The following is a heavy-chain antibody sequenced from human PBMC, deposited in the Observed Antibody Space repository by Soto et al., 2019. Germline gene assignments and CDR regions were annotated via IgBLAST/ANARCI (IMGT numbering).Heavy chain of an antibody. J-gene: IGHJ4*02. V-gene: IGHV3-74*01. CDR2: TDTEWIGT. CDR1: GFAFSRLW. CDR3: VRLDVSRGLDY. Sequence: GGSLRLSCEASGFAFSRLWMLWVRQAPGTGLGWVSRTDTEWIGTTYADPVRGRLTVSRDNAKDTLYLQPNSLRADDTGVYFCVRLDVSRGLDYWGQGTLVTVSS. D-gene: IGHD2-2*01.